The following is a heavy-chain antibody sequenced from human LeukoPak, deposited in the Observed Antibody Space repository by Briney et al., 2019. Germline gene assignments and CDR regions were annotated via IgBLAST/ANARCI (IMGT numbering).Heavy chain of an antibody. Sequence: GGSLRLSCAASEFTFSSYSMNWVRQAPGKGLGWVSYISGSSSTIYYVDSVKGRFTISRDNAKNSLYLQMNSLRAEDTAVYYCAREFYYDSSGYYYGMDVWGQGTTVTVSS. D-gene: IGHD3-22*01. V-gene: IGHV3-48*04. CDR1: EFTFSSYS. CDR2: ISGSSSTI. CDR3: AREFYYDSSGYYYGMDV. J-gene: IGHJ6*02.